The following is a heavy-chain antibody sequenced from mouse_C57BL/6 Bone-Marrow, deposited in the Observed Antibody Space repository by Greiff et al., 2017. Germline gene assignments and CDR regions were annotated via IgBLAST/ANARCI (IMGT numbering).Heavy chain of an antibody. CDR1: GYAFSSYW. D-gene: IGHD2-1*01. CDR2: IYPGDGNT. CDR3: ARGNYEFAY. V-gene: IGHV1-80*01. J-gene: IGHJ3*01. Sequence: VKLMESGAELVKPGASVKISCKASGYAFSSYWMNWVKQRPGKGLEWIGQIYPGDGNTYSNGKFKGQATLTADKSSSTAYMQLSSLTSEDSAVYFCARGNYEFAYWGQGTLVTVSA.